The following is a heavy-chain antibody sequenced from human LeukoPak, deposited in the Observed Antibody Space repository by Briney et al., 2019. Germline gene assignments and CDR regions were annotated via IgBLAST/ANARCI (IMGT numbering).Heavy chain of an antibody. Sequence: PSETLSLTCAVYGGSFSGYYWSWIRQLPGKGLEWIGEINHSGSTNYNPSLKSRVTISVDTSKNQFSLKLSSVTAADTAVYYCARGGNGLWFGKYYYYYGMDVWGKGTTVTVSS. D-gene: IGHD3-10*01. V-gene: IGHV4-34*01. CDR2: INHSGST. J-gene: IGHJ6*04. CDR3: ARGGNGLWFGKYYYYYGMDV. CDR1: GGSFSGYY.